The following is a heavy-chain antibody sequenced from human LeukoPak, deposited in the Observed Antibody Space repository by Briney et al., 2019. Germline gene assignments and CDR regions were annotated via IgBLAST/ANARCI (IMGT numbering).Heavy chain of an antibody. CDR3: ARDIEAAGLFFDY. V-gene: IGHV3-7*01. Sequence: GGSLRLSCAASGFTFSSYWMSWVRQAPGKGLEWVANIEYDGSEKYYVDSVKGRFTISRDIAQNSLYLQMNSLRAEDTAVYYCARDIEAAGLFFDYWGQGTLVTVSS. CDR2: IEYDGSEK. J-gene: IGHJ4*02. CDR1: GFTFSSYW. D-gene: IGHD6-13*01.